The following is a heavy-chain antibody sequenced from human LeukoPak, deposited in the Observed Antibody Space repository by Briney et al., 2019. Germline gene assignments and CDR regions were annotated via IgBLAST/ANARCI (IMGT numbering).Heavy chain of an antibody. CDR2: ISYDGSNK. V-gene: IGHV3-30*18. CDR3: AKDRDWYYFDY. CDR1: GFTFSSYG. D-gene: IGHD5-24*01. Sequence: GRSLRLSCAASGFTFSSYGMHWVRQAPGKGLEWVAVISYDGSNKYYADSVKGRFTISRDNSKNTLYLQMNSLRAEDTAVHYCAKDRDWYYFDYWGQGTLVTVSS. J-gene: IGHJ4*02.